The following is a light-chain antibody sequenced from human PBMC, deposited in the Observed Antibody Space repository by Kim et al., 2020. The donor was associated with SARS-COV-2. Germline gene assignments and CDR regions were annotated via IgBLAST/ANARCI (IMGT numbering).Light chain of an antibody. V-gene: IGKV1-5*01. CDR3: QQPGM. J-gene: IGKJ1*01. CDR2: DAS. CDR1: ENTNRY. Sequence: SIVSASVGDPVTITCRARENTNRYLAWYQQKSGKAPHLLVYDASILAEWVPSRFSGSGYETEYTLTITNLQPDDIATYYCQQPGMFGPGTKVDIK.